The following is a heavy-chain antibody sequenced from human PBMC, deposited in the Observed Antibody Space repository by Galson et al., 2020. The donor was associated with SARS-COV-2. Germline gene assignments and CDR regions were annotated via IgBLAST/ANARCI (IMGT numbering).Heavy chain of an antibody. CDR2: IYYSGST. J-gene: IGHJ4*02. D-gene: IGHD3-10*01. CDR3: ARLGSTMVRGVDTADY. V-gene: IGHV4-59*08. CDR1: GGSISSYY. Sequence: SETLSLTCTVSGGSISSYYWSWIRQPPGKGLEWIGYIYYSGSTNYNPSLKSRVTISVDTSKNQFSLKLSSVTAADTAVYYCARLGSTMVRGVDTADYWGQGTLVTVSS.